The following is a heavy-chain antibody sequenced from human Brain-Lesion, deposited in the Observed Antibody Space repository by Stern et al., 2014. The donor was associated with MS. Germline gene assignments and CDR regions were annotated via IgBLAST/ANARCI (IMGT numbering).Heavy chain of an antibody. J-gene: IGHJ5*02. CDR2: ITSDSGTI. CDR3: ETLDFVRPAAGRGWFDP. Sequence: EVQLVESGGGLVQPGRSLRLSCAASGFIFDDYAIHWVRQAPGKGLEWVSGITSDSGTIVYADSVKGRFTISRDNAKNSLYLQMNSLRVEDTAFYYCETLDFVRPAAGRGWFDPWGQGTLVTVSS. V-gene: IGHV3-9*01. D-gene: IGHD3-3*01. CDR1: GFIFDDYA.